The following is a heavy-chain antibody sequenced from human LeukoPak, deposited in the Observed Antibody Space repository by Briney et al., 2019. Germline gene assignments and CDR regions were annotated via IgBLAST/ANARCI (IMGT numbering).Heavy chain of an antibody. D-gene: IGHD4-17*01. CDR2: ISYSGTP. Sequence: SETLSLTCNVSGGSIKTANYYWTWIRQPPGKGLEWIGYISYSGTPYYNPSLNSRVTISLDTSKNQFSLILNSVTAADTAMYYCARDRYGDFEDYWGQGTLVTVSS. CDR1: GGSIKTANYY. V-gene: IGHV4-30-4*08. CDR3: ARDRYGDFEDY. J-gene: IGHJ4*02.